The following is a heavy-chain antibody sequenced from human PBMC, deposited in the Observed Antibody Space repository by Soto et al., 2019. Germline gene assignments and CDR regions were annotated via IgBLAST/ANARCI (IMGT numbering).Heavy chain of an antibody. CDR1: GGSISSGGYS. D-gene: IGHD3-3*01. J-gene: IGHJ5*02. CDR2: IYHSGST. CDR3: ARGGFFEWPLHYNWFDP. Sequence: SETLSLTCAVSGGSISSGGYSWSWIRQPPGKGLEWIGYIYHSGSTYYNPSLKSRVTISVDRSKNQFSLKLSSVTAADTAVYYCARGGFFEWPLHYNWFDPWGQGTLVTVPS. V-gene: IGHV4-30-2*01.